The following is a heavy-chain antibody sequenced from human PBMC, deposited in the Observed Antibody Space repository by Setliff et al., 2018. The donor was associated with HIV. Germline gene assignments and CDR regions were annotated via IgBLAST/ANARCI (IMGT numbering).Heavy chain of an antibody. CDR1: GGSISNFY. Sequence: SETLSLTCSVSGGSISNFYWSWIRLPPGKGLEWVGHIYSTGDTNYNPSLKSRVTLSADTSKNQLSLSLTSVTAADTAVYYCARVRLTMIMMVDYFDQWGQGTLVTVSS. D-gene: IGHD3-22*01. J-gene: IGHJ4*02. V-gene: IGHV4-4*07. CDR3: ARVRLTMIMMVDYFDQ. CDR2: IYSTGDT.